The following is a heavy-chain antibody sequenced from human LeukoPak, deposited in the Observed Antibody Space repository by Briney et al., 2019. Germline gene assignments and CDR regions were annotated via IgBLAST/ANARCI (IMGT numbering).Heavy chain of an antibody. D-gene: IGHD1-26*01. Sequence: ASVRVSCKASGYTFSTTYISWVRQAPGQGLEWMGRISAYNGKTSYAQKFQGRVTMTTDSSTTTAYMDLASLRSDDTAVYYCARGGTYYPCIDYWGQGTLVTVSS. J-gene: IGHJ4*01. CDR3: ARGGTYYPCIDY. CDR1: GYTFSTTY. V-gene: IGHV1-18*01. CDR2: ISAYNGKT.